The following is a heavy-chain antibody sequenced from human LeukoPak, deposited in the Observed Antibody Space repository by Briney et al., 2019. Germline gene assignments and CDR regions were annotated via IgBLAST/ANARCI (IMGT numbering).Heavy chain of an antibody. CDR2: IRYDGSNK. CDR1: GFTFSSYG. V-gene: IGHV3-30*02. Sequence: PGGSLRLSCAASGFTFSSYGMHWVRQAPGKGLEWVAFIRYDGSNKYYADSVKGRFTISRDNSKKTLYLQMNSLRAEDTAVYYCGLAPALVYWGQGTLVTVSS. J-gene: IGHJ4*02. D-gene: IGHD3-16*02. CDR3: GLAPALVY.